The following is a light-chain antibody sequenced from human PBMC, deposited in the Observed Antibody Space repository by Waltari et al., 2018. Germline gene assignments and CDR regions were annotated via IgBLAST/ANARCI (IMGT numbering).Light chain of an antibody. CDR2: GAS. V-gene: IGKV3-20*01. Sequence: EIVLTQSPGTLSLSPGERATLSCRASQSVSSFLAWYQQKPGQAPRLLIYGASSRAAGIPERFSGSGSGTDFTLTISRLEPEDFALYYCQQYGSSPPNTFGQGTKLEI. CDR3: QQYGSSPPNT. CDR1: QSVSSF. J-gene: IGKJ2*01.